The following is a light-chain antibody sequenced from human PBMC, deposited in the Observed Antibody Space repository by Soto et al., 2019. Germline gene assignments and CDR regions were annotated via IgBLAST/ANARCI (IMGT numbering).Light chain of an antibody. CDR3: CSYAGSFTFDV. CDR1: SSDVGNYNL. J-gene: IGLJ2*01. Sequence: QSALTQPASVSGSPGQSITISCPGTSSDVGNYNLVSWYQQFPGKAPKLIIYEGSRRPSGVSNRFSGSKSGNTASPTISGLQAEDEADYYCCSYAGSFTFDVFGGGTKLTVL. CDR2: EGS. V-gene: IGLV2-23*03.